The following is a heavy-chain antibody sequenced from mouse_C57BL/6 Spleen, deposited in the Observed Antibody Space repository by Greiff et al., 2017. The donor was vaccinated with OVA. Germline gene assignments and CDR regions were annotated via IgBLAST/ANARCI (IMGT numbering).Heavy chain of an antibody. CDR3: ARPFITTVVGGYFDV. J-gene: IGHJ1*03. CDR1: GSTFTSYW. D-gene: IGHD1-1*01. CDR2: IDPSDSET. V-gene: IGHV1-52*01. Sequence: QVQLQQPGAELVRPGSSVKLSCKASGSTFTSYWMHWVKQRPIQGLEWIGNIDPSDSETHYNQKFTDKATLTVDKSSSTAYMQLSSLTSEDSTVYYCARPFITTVVGGYFDVWGTGTTVTVSS.